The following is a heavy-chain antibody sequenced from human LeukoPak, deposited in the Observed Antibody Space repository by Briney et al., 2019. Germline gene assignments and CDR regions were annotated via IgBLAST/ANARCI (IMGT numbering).Heavy chain of an antibody. J-gene: IGHJ4*02. D-gene: IGHD4-17*01. CDR3: ARERAVDDYGDFWRDY. CDR1: GYTFTSYA. V-gene: IGHV7-4-1*02. Sequence: ASVKVSCKASGYTFTSYAMNWVRQAPGQGLEWMGWINTNTGNPTYAQGFTGRFVFSLDTSVSTAYLQISSLKAEDTAVYYCARERAVDDYGDFWRDYWGRGTLVTVSS. CDR2: INTNTGNP.